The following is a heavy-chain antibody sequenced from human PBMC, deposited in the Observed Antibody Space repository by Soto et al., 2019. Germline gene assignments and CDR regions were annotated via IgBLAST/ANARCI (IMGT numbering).Heavy chain of an antibody. CDR2: ISAYNGNT. Sequence: GSSVKVSCKASGYTFTSYGISWVRQAPGQGLEWMGWISAYNGNTNYAQKLQGRVTMTTDTSTSTAYMELRSLRSDDTAVYYCAARVGRLRLGRVIAVWGQRTTVTVSS. CDR1: GYTFTSYG. D-gene: IGHD3-16*01. V-gene: IGHV1-18*01. J-gene: IGHJ6*02. CDR3: AARVGRLRLGRVIAV.